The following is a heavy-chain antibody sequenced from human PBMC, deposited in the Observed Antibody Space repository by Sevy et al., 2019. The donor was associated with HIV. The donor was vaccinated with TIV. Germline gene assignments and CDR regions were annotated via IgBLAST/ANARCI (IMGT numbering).Heavy chain of an antibody. CDR2: LSGGGGSP. CDR3: AKDRIWELGDAFDI. CDR1: GFTFSSYG. V-gene: IGHV3-23*01. D-gene: IGHD1-26*01. Sequence: GGSLRLSCAASGFTFSSYGMHWVRQTPGKGLEWVSGLSGGGGSPFYADSVKGRFTISRDNSKNTLYLQMNSLRAEDTALYYCAKDRIWELGDAFDIWGQGTMVTVSS. J-gene: IGHJ3*02.